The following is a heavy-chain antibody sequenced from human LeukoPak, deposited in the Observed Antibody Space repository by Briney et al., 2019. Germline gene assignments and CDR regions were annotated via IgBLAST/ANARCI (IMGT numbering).Heavy chain of an antibody. Sequence: GGSLRLSRAASGFTFSSYSMNWVRQAPGKGLEWVSSISSSSSYIYYADSVKGRFTISRDNAKNSLYLQMNSLRAEDTAVYYCARGGFEKQWLPPHYWGQGTLVTVSS. D-gene: IGHD6-19*01. V-gene: IGHV3-21*01. CDR1: GFTFSSYS. CDR3: ARGGFEKQWLPPHY. CDR2: ISSSSSYI. J-gene: IGHJ4*02.